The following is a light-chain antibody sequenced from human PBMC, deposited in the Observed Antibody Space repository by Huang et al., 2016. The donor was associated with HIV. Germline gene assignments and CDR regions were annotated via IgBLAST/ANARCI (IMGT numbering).Light chain of an antibody. CDR3: QQTYRIPWT. V-gene: IGKV1-39*01. Sequence: DIQMTQSPFFLSASVGDRVTITCRASQTSNSYLNWYQHKPGKAPKLLIYAASSLQSGVPSRFNASGSGTDFALTISGLQSEDFAIYYCQQTYRIPWTFGQGAKVEIK. J-gene: IGKJ1*01. CDR1: QTSNSY. CDR2: AAS.